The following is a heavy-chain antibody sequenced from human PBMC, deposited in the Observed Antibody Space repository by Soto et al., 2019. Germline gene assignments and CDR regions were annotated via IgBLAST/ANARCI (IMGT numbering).Heavy chain of an antibody. CDR1: GFTFSNAW. D-gene: IGHD3-9*01. V-gene: IGHV3-15*01. Sequence: EVQLVESGGGLVKPGGSLRLSCAASGFTFSNAWMSWVRQAPGKGLEWVGRIKSKTDGGTTDYAAPVKGRFTISRDDSKNTLHLQMTSLKTEGTAVYYCTTDPSNFHILTGYLMVVWGKGTTVTVSS. CDR3: TTDPSNFHILTGYLMVV. J-gene: IGHJ6*03. CDR2: IKSKTDGGTT.